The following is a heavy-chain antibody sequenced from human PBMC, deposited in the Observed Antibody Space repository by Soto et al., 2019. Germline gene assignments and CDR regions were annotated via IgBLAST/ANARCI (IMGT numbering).Heavy chain of an antibody. CDR3: ARKDSSSAFDY. CDR2: IYPGDSDT. J-gene: IGHJ4*02. CDR1: GYSFTTYW. Sequence: GESLKISCKGSGYSFTTYWIGWVRQMPGKGLGWMGIIYPGDSDTRYSPSFQGQVTISADKYISTDYLQWSSLKASDTAMYYCARKDSSSAFDYGGQGNRVTVSS. D-gene: IGHD3-22*01. V-gene: IGHV5-51*01.